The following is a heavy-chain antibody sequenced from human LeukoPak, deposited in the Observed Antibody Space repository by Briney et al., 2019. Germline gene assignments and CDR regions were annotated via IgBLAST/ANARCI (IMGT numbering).Heavy chain of an antibody. Sequence: SETLSLTCAVYGWSFSEYYWSWIRQPPGKGLEWIGEINHSGSTNYNPSLKSRVTISVDTPKNQFYLKLSSVTAADTAVYYCARSKGDSRWLVRWGHGSLVTVSS. CDR2: INHSGST. CDR3: ARSKGDSRWLVR. CDR1: GWSFSEYY. V-gene: IGHV4-34*01. D-gene: IGHD2-15*01. J-gene: IGHJ5*02.